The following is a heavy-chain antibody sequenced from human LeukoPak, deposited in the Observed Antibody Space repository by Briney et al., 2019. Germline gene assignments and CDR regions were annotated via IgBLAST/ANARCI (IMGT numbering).Heavy chain of an antibody. V-gene: IGHV4-59*08. J-gene: IGHJ4*02. Sequence: PSETLSLTCTVSGGSISNFYWSWIRQPPGKGLEWIGYIYYSGSTNYNPSLKSRVTISVDTSKNQFSLRLSSVTAADTAVYYCARTTSFDYCGQGTLVTVSS. CDR2: IYYSGST. CDR3: ARTTSFDY. CDR1: GGSISNFY. D-gene: IGHD2/OR15-2a*01.